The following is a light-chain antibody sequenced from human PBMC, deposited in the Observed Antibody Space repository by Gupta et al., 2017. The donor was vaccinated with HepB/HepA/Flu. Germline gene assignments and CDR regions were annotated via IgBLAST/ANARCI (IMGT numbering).Light chain of an antibody. CDR1: QDIGTW. V-gene: IGKV1-12*01. CDR3: QQGNSFPHT. CDR2: GAS. Sequence: DIQMTQSPSSVSASAGDRVTIICRASQDIGTWLAWYQQKPRRAPKLLIYGASSLPSGVPARFSGSGSGTHFTLTISTLQPEDFATYYCQQGNSFPHTFGQGTELEIK. J-gene: IGKJ2*01.